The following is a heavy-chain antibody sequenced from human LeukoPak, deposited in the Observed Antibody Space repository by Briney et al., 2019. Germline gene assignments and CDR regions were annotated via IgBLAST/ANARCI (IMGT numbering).Heavy chain of an antibody. D-gene: IGHD3-22*01. J-gene: IGHJ4*02. Sequence: SETLSLTCAVCGGSFSGYYWSWIRQPPGKGLEWIGEINHSGSTNYNPSLKSRVTISVDTSKNQFSLKLSSVTAADTAVYYCARQRYDSSGYYYGIFDYWGQGTLVTVSS. V-gene: IGHV4-34*01. CDR2: INHSGST. CDR1: GGSFSGYY. CDR3: ARQRYDSSGYYYGIFDY.